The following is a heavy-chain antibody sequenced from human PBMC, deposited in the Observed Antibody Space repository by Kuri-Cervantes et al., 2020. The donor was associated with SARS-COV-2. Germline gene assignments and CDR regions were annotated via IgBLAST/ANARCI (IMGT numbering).Heavy chain of an antibody. D-gene: IGHD2-21*01. CDR3: ARGSQLLSATDAFDI. V-gene: IGHV1-2*02. CDR2: INPNSGGT. Sequence: ASVKVSCKASGYTFTGYYMHWVRQAPGQGLEWMGWINPNSGGTNYAQKFQGRVTMTRDTSISTAYMELSRLRSDDTAVYYCARGSQLLSATDAFDIWGQGTMVTVSS. J-gene: IGHJ3*02. CDR1: GYTFTGYY.